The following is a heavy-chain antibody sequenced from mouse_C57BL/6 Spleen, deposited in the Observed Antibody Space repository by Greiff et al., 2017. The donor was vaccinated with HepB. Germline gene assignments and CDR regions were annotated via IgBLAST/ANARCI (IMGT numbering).Heavy chain of an antibody. D-gene: IGHD2-3*01. Sequence: EVQLQQSGPELVKPGASVKISCKASGYTFTDYYMNWVKQSHGKSLEWIGDINPNNGGTSYNQKFKGKATLTVDKSSSTAYMALRSLTSEDSAVYYCARLDGYYFDYWGQGTTLTVSS. CDR1: GYTFTDYY. CDR2: INPNNGGT. J-gene: IGHJ2*01. CDR3: ARLDGYYFDY. V-gene: IGHV1-26*01.